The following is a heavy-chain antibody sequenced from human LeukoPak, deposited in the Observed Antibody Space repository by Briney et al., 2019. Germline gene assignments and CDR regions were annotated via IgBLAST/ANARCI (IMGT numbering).Heavy chain of an antibody. CDR3: ARLADCSIPTCWGYWFDP. Sequence: SETLSLTCAVNGGTFNGYYWSWIRQPPGKGLEWIGEINHSGNTNYNPSLKSRVTISVDTSRKQFSLNLTSVTAADTAVYFCARLADCSIPTCWGYWFDPWGQGTLVTVSS. J-gene: IGHJ5*02. CDR2: INHSGNT. V-gene: IGHV4-34*01. CDR1: GGTFNGYY. D-gene: IGHD2-2*01.